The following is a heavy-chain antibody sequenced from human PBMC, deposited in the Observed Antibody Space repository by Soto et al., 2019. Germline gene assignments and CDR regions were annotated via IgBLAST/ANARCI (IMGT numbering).Heavy chain of an antibody. D-gene: IGHD3-9*01. CDR1: GGNFISNA. V-gene: IGHV1-69*06. Sequence: QVQLVQSGAAVKQPGSSVNGSCKASGGNFISNAISCVRQAPGQGLEWMGGIIPIYASPIYSQNFQGRVTVTADKATSTAYLELSRLKFAYSAIYYCAVTVTGSRSPLAHWGRGTLVIVSS. CDR2: IIPIYASP. CDR3: AVTVTGSRSPLAH. J-gene: IGHJ4*02.